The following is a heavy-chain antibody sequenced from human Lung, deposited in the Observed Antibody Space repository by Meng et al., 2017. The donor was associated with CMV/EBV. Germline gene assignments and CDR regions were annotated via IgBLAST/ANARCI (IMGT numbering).Heavy chain of an antibody. CDR2: IKQDGSEK. Sequence: GGSLRLXCAASGFILSSYWMSWVRQAPGKGLEWVANIKQDGSEKYYVDSVRGRFTISRDNAKSSLYLQMNGLRAEDTAVYYCARNPVTNRRGSHFDCWGQGTLVTVSS. CDR3: ARNPVTNRRGSHFDC. V-gene: IGHV3-7*01. J-gene: IGHJ4*02. CDR1: GFILSSYW. D-gene: IGHD4-17*01.